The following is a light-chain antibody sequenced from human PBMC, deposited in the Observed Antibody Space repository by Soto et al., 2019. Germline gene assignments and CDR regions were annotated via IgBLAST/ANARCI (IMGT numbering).Light chain of an antibody. Sequence: QSVLTQPPSASGTPGQRVTISCSGSSSNIGSNTVNWYQQLPGTAPKLLIYSNNQRPSGVPDRFSGSKSGTSASLAISGVQSEDEADYYCATWDDSRDVFGTGTKLTVL. CDR2: SNN. J-gene: IGLJ1*01. V-gene: IGLV1-44*01. CDR3: ATWDDSRDV. CDR1: SSNIGSNT.